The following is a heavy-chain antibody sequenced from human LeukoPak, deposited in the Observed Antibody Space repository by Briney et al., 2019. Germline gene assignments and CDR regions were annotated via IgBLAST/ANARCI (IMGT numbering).Heavy chain of an antibody. CDR1: GLTFSNYW. V-gene: IGHV3-7*01. D-gene: IGHD6-13*01. CDR3: ATERRGSSWYDGKEAFDY. Sequence: GGSLRLSCTASGLTFSNYWMSWVRRAPGKGLEWVANIKQDGGEKYYVDSVKGRFTISRDNSRNSLYLQMNSLRGEDTAVYHCATERRGSSWYDGKEAFDYWGHGTLVTVSS. J-gene: IGHJ4*01. CDR2: IKQDGGEK.